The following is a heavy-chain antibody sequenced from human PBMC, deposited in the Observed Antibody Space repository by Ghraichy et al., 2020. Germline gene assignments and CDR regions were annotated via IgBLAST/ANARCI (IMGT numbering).Heavy chain of an antibody. V-gene: IGHV3-30*18. D-gene: IGHD2-21*01. CDR1: GFTFSSSG. CDR2: ISYDGSNK. CDR3: AKGVMWGYPGRMDV. Sequence: GGSLRLSCAASGFTFSSSGMHWVRQAPGKGLECVAFISYDGSNKYYADSVKGRFTISRDNSKNTLYLQMNSLRAEDTAVYYCAKGVMWGYPGRMDVWGQGTTVTVSS. J-gene: IGHJ6*02.